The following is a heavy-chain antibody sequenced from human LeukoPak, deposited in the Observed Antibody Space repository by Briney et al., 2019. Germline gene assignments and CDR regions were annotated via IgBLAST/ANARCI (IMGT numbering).Heavy chain of an antibody. Sequence: GGSLRLSCAASGFTFSSYGMHWVRQAPGKGLEWVAFIRYDGSNKYYADSVKGRFTISRDNSKNTLYLQMNSLRAEDTAVYYCAKTYYDFWSGYYSLFDYWGQGTLVTVSS. CDR3: AKTYYDFWSGYYSLFDY. J-gene: IGHJ4*02. CDR1: GFTFSSYG. V-gene: IGHV3-30*02. CDR2: IRYDGSNK. D-gene: IGHD3-3*01.